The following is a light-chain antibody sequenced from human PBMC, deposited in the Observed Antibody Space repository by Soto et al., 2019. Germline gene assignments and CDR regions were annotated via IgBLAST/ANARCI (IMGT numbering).Light chain of an antibody. Sequence: DIQMTQSPSSLSASVGDRVTITCRASQSNSSYLNWYQQKPGKAPKLLICAASSLQSGVPSRFSGSGSATDYTLSFSSVQPEDFATYYCQQSYSTPPTFGQGTKVEIK. V-gene: IGKV1-39*01. CDR2: AAS. J-gene: IGKJ1*01. CDR1: QSNSSY. CDR3: QQSYSTPPT.